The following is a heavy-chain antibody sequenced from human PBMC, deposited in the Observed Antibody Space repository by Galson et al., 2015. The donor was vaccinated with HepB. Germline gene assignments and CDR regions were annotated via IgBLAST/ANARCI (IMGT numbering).Heavy chain of an antibody. CDR1: GGSFSGYY. Sequence: TLSLTCAVYGGSFSGYYWSWIRQPPGKGLEWIGEINHSGSTNYNPSLKSRVTISVDTSKNQFSLKLSSVTAADTAVYYCARGSSRNFDYWGQGTLATVSS. D-gene: IGHD6-13*01. V-gene: IGHV4-34*01. CDR3: ARGSSRNFDY. CDR2: INHSGST. J-gene: IGHJ4*02.